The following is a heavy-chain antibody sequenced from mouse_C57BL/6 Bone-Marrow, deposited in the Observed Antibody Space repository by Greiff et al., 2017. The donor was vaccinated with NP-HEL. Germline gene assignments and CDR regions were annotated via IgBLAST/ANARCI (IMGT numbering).Heavy chain of an antibody. J-gene: IGHJ3*01. CDR3: AREGVLWFAY. CDR2: IYPRSGNT. D-gene: IGHD2-14*01. CDR1: GYTFTSYG. V-gene: IGHV1-81*01. Sequence: QSGAELARPGASVKLSCKASGYTFTSYGISWVKQRTGQGLEWIGEIYPRSGNTYYNEKFKGKATLTADKSSSTAYMELRSLTSEDSAVYFCAREGVLWFAYWGQGTLVTVSA.